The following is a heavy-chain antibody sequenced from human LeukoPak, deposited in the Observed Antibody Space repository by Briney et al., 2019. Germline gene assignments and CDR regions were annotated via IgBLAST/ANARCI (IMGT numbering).Heavy chain of an antibody. Sequence: GGSLRLSCAASGFTFDDYAMHWVRQAPGKGLEWVSLISWDGGSTYYADSVKGRFTISRDNSKNSLYLQMNSLRAEDTALYYCAKDRRDIVATFYMDVWGKGTTVTVSS. CDR1: GFTFDDYA. J-gene: IGHJ6*03. D-gene: IGHD5-12*01. V-gene: IGHV3-43D*04. CDR2: ISWDGGST. CDR3: AKDRRDIVATFYMDV.